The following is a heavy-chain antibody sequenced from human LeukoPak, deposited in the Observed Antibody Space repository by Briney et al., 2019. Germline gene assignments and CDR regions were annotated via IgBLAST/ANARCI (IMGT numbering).Heavy chain of an antibody. Sequence: GAYLKISCKGSGTRFTSSWIGWVRQMHGKGLEWMGIIYPGESDNRYSTSFEGQVTISDDKSNTKSALKWSSIEAADNARYSFAKYLHSETIFDYWGQGTLVTVSS. J-gene: IGHJ4*02. V-gene: IGHV5-51*01. D-gene: IGHD1-26*01. CDR2: IYPGESDN. CDR1: GTRFTSSW. CDR3: AKYLHSETIFDY.